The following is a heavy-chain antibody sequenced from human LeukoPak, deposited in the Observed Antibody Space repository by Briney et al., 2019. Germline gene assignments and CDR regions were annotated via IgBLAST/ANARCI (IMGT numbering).Heavy chain of an antibody. Sequence: SETLSLTRTVSGDSISSYYWSWIPQPPGKGLEWIGYISYSGSTNYNPSLKSRVTISVDTSKNQFSLNLSSVTAADTALYYCARHRPGAFDSWGKGTLVSVSS. J-gene: IGHJ4*02. CDR1: GDSISSYY. CDR3: ARHRPGAFDS. V-gene: IGHV4-59*08. CDR2: ISYSGST.